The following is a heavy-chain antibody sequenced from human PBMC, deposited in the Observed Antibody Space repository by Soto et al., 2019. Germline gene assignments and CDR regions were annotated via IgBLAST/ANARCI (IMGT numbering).Heavy chain of an antibody. J-gene: IGHJ4*02. CDR3: ARDPLGGCSGRTRDY. V-gene: IGHV4-34*01. CDR1: GGSFSGYY. D-gene: IGHD5-12*01. Sequence: QVQLQQWGAGLLKPSETLSLTCAVYGGSFSGYYWCWIRQPPGKGLEWIGEINHSGSTNYNPSLKSRVTISVDTSKNQFSLKLSSVTAADTAVYYCARDPLGGCSGRTRDYWGQGTLVTVSS. CDR2: INHSGST.